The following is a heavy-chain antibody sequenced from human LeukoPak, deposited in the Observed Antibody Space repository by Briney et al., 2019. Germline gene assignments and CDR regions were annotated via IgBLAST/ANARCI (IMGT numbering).Heavy chain of an antibody. CDR3: ARVSSGWYPPQDYFDY. CDR2: IKQDGSEE. V-gene: IGHV3-7*01. Sequence: GGSLRLSCAASGFTFSSYWMSWVRQAPGKGLEWVANIKQDGSEEYYVDSVKGRFTISRDNAKNSLYLQMDSLRVEDTAVYYCARVSSGWYPPQDYFDYWGQGTLVTVSS. CDR1: GFTFSSYW. D-gene: IGHD6-19*01. J-gene: IGHJ4*02.